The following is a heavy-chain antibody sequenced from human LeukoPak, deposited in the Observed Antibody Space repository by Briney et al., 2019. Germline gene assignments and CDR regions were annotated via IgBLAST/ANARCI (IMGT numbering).Heavy chain of an antibody. CDR1: GYTFTSYG. CDR3: AREPATVTAWYYYYCMDV. J-gene: IGHJ6*03. Sequence: GASVKVSCKASGYTFTSYGISWVRQAPGQGLEWMGWISAYNGNTNYAQKLQGRVTMTTDTSTSTAYMELRSLRSDDTAVYYCAREPATVTAWYYYYCMDVWGKGTTVTVSS. CDR2: ISAYNGNT. D-gene: IGHD4-17*01. V-gene: IGHV1-18*01.